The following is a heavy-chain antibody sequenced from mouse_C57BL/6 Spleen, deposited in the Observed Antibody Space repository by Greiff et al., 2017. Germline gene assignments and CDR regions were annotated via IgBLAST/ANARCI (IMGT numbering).Heavy chain of an antibody. Sequence: LVESGPELVKPGASVKISCKASGYAFSSSWMNWVKQRPGKGLEWIGRIYPGDGDTNYNGKFKGKATLTADKSSSTAYMQLSSLTSEDSAVYFCARGGTTEAWFAYWGQGTLVTVSA. CDR1: GYAFSSSW. V-gene: IGHV1-82*01. CDR2: IYPGDGDT. D-gene: IGHD1-1*01. CDR3: ARGGTTEAWFAY. J-gene: IGHJ3*01.